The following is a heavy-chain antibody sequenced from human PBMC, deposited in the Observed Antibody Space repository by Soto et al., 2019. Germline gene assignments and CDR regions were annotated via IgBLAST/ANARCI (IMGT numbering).Heavy chain of an antibody. D-gene: IGHD3-3*01. J-gene: IGHJ5*02. V-gene: IGHV3-7*01. Sequence: GGSLRLSCAASGFTFSSYWMSWVRQAPGKGLEWVANIKQDGSEKYYVDSVKGRITISRDNDKNSLYLQMNSLRAEDTAVYYYARTDYDFWSGYHNWFGPWGQGTRVTVSS. CDR1: GFTFSSYW. CDR3: ARTDYDFWSGYHNWFGP. CDR2: IKQDGSEK.